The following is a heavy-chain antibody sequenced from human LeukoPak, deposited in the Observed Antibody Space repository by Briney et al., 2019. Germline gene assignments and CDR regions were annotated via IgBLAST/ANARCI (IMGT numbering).Heavy chain of an antibody. CDR3: SRDTHDDFWSGFSET. J-gene: IGHJ5*02. D-gene: IGHD3-3*01. CDR1: GFSVSRSY. CDR2: IYSSGSA. V-gene: IGHV3-66*01. Sequence: PGGSLKLSCAASGFSVSRSYMNWVRQAPGRGLGWVSVIYSSGSAFYADSVKDRFITSRDNSKNTLFLQMNRLTGEDTAVYYCSRDTHDDFWSGFSETWGQGTLVTVSS.